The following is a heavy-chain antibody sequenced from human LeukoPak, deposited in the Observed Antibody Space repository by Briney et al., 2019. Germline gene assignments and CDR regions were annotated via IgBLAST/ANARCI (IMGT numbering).Heavy chain of an antibody. CDR1: GGSISSYN. CDR3: ATYHFRGDTHYFDY. CDR2: MYNSGST. V-gene: IGHV4-59*01. Sequence: SETLSLTCIVSGGSISSYNWNWIRQPPGKGLEWIGYMYNSGSTNNNPSLKSRVTISVDKSKNQFSLKLSSVTAADTAVYYCATYHFRGDTHYFDYWGQGILVTASS. D-gene: IGHD3-10*02. J-gene: IGHJ4*02.